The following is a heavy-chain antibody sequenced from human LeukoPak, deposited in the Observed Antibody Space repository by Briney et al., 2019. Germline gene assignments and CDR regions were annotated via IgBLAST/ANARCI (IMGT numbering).Heavy chain of an antibody. D-gene: IGHD3-16*01. CDR1: GFTLSSYW. J-gene: IGHJ6*02. Sequence: GGSLRLSCAASGFTLSSYWMNWARQAPWKGLEWVASINHNGNVNYYVDSVKGRFTISRDNAKNSLYLQMSNLRAEDTAVYFCARGGGLDVWGQGATVTVSS. CDR3: ARGGGLDV. V-gene: IGHV3-7*03. CDR2: INHNGNVN.